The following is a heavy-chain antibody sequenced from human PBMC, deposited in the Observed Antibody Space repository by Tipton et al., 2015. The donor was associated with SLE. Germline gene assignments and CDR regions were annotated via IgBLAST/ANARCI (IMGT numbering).Heavy chain of an antibody. J-gene: IGHJ3*02. CDR1: GGSISSGGYY. V-gene: IGHV4-39*07. CDR2: IYYSGST. CDR3: ARDRDYYDSSGYPRHAFDI. D-gene: IGHD3-22*01. Sequence: LRLSCTVSGGSISSGGYYWSWIRQHPGKGLEWIGSIYYSGSTYYNPSLKSRVTISVDTSKNQFSLKLSSVTAADTAVYYCARDRDYYDSSGYPRHAFDIWGQGTMVTVSS.